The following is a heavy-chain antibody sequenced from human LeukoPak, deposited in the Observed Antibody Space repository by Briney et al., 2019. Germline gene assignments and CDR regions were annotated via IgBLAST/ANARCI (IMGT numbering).Heavy chain of an antibody. D-gene: IGHD6-19*01. Sequence: PGGSLRLSCAASGFTFSSYATSWVRQAPGKGLEWVSAISGSGGSTYYAGSVKGRLTISRDNSKNTLYLQMNSLRAEDTAVYYCTGYSSGWSKVRFDYWGQGTLVTVSS. CDR3: TGYSSGWSKVRFDY. CDR1: GFTFSSYA. CDR2: ISGSGGST. J-gene: IGHJ4*02. V-gene: IGHV3-23*01.